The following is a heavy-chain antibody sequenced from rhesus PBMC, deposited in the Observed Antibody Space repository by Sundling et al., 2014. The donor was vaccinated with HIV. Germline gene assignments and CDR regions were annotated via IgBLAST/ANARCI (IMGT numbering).Heavy chain of an antibody. J-gene: IGHJ4*01. CDR2: ITYSGSA. D-gene: IGHD3-16*01. Sequence: QVQLQESGPGLVKPSETLSLTCAVSGGSISSGYYYWSWIRQPPGKGLEWIGYITYSGSASYNPSLKSRVTISRDTSKNQFSLKLSSVTAADTAVYYCARDTIGPIDYWGQGVLVTVSS. CDR1: GGSISSGYYY. V-gene: IGHV4-122*02. CDR3: ARDTIGPIDY.